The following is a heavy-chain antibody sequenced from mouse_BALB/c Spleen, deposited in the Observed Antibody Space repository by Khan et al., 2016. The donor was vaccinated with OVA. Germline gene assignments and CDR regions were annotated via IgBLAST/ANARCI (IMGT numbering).Heavy chain of an antibody. CDR2: ISGDSSNI. CDR1: GFTFSNYG. V-gene: IGHV5-17*02. J-gene: IGHJ2*01. CDR3: ATSYFYGYYFDY. Sequence: EVELVESGGGLVQPGGSRKLSCAASGFTFSNYGMHWVRQAPEKGLEWVAYISGDSSNIYYADTVKGRFTMSRDNPKNTLFLQMTSLMSEDTARYYCATSYFYGYYFDYWGPGTTLTVSS. D-gene: IGHD1-1*01.